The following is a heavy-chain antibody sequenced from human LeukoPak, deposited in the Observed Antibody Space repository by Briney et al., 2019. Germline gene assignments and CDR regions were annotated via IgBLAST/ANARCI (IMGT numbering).Heavy chain of an antibody. CDR3: AREISMFVNAFDL. CDR1: RFSFSNSG. D-gene: IGHD3-10*02. J-gene: IGHJ3*01. V-gene: IGHV3-33*01. Sequence: TGGSLRLSCAASRFSFSNSGMHWVRQAPGKGLEWVAVIWYDGSNEYYADAVKGRFTISRDNSKKTVHLQMNSLRVEDTSVYYCAREISMFVNAFDLWGQGTLVTVTS. CDR2: IWYDGSNE.